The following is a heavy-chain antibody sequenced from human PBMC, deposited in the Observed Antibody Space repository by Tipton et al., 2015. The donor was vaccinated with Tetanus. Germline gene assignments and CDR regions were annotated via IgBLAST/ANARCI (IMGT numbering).Heavy chain of an antibody. CDR3: AKGKDWATGDFDF. V-gene: IGHV3-9*01. CDR2: ISWNSGTI. J-gene: IGHJ4*02. CDR1: GLTFDDYA. Sequence: SLRLSCAASGLTFDDYAMHWVRQAPGKGLEWVSVISWNSGTIGYADSVKGRFTTSRDNRKSSLYLQMNNLRVEDTALYYCAKGKDWATGDFDFWGQGTLVTVSS. D-gene: IGHD3-9*01.